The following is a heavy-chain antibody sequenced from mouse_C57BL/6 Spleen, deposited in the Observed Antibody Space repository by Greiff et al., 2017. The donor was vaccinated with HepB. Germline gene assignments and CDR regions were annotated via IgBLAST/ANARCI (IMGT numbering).Heavy chain of an antibody. Sequence: EVQLQQSGPELVKPGASVKMSCKASGYTFTDYNMHWVKQSHGKSLEWIGYINPNNGGTSYNQKFKGKATLTVNKSSSTAYMELRSLTSEDSAVYYCARDHYYGRGPHSDYWGQGTTLTVSS. V-gene: IGHV1-22*01. D-gene: IGHD1-1*01. CDR1: GYTFTDYN. CDR2: INPNNGGT. CDR3: ARDHYYGRGPHSDY. J-gene: IGHJ2*01.